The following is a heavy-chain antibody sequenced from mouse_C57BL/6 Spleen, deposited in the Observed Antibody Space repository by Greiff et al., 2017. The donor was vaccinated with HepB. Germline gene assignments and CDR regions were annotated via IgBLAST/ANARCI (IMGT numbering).Heavy chain of an antibody. D-gene: IGHD1-1*01. CDR1: GYTFTSYW. CDR3: ARSSIYYYGSSYNDY. V-gene: IGHV1-52*01. J-gene: IGHJ2*01. Sequence: QVQLQQPGAELVRPGSSVKLSCKASGYTFTSYWMHWVKQRPIQGLEWIGNIDPSDSETHYNQKFKDKATLTVDKSSSTAYMQLSSLTSEDSAVYYCARSSIYYYGSSYNDYWGQGTTLTVSS. CDR2: IDPSDSET.